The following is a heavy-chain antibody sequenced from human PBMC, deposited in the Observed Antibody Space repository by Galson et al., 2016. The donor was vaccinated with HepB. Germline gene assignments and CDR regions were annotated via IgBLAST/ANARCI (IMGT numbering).Heavy chain of an antibody. CDR3: ARTTGDCGGDCSWFDP. Sequence: TLSLTCTVSGGSISRAKYYWSWIRQHAGRGLEWIGYIFYSGTTHYNPSLTSRVTISMDTSKHHFTLNLNSVTAADTAVYYCARTTGDCGGDCSWFDPWGQGTLVTVSS. CDR2: IFYSGTT. V-gene: IGHV4-31*03. CDR1: GGSISRAKYY. D-gene: IGHD2-21*02. J-gene: IGHJ5*01.